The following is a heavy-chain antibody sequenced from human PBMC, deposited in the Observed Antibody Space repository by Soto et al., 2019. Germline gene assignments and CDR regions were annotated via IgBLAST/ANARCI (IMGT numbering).Heavy chain of an antibody. CDR2: IDWDDDK. J-gene: IGHJ6*02. V-gene: IGHV2-70*01. Sequence: SGPTLVNPTQTLTLTCTFSGFSLSTSGMCVSWIRQPPGKALEWLALIDWDDDKYYSTSLKTRLTISKDTSKNQVVLTMTNMDPVDTATYYCARTRADCGGDCYSGYYYHGMDVWGQGTTVTVSS. CDR1: GFSLSTSGMC. CDR3: ARTRADCGGDCYSGYYYHGMDV. D-gene: IGHD2-21*02.